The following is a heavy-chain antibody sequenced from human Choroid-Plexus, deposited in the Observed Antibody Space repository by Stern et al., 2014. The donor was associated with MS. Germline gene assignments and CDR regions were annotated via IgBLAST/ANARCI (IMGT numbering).Heavy chain of an antibody. CDR2: IGAFNGNT. V-gene: IGHV1-18*01. J-gene: IGHJ4*02. CDR3: ARDGHYATTYFDH. D-gene: IGHD2-8*01. CDR1: GYTFSNFG. Sequence: VQPVQSGPEVKKPGASVKVSCKASGYTFSNFGISWVRQAPGQGLEWMGWIGAFNGNTKYARKLQGRVTMTTDTSTRTAYMELTSLASDDTAVYYCARDGHYATTYFDHWGQGTLVTVSS.